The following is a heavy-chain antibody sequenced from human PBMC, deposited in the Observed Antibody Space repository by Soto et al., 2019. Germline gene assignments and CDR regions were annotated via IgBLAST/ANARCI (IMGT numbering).Heavy chain of an antibody. J-gene: IGHJ5*02. Sequence: GSLRLSCAASGFTFSNYWMSWVRQAPGKGLEWVANIKEDGGERNYVDSVKGRFTISRDNAENSLYLQMNSLRAEDTAVYYCASARHIGPWGQGTLVTVSS. CDR2: IKEDGGER. V-gene: IGHV3-7*01. CDR1: GFTFSNYW. D-gene: IGHD2-21*01. CDR3: ASARHIGP.